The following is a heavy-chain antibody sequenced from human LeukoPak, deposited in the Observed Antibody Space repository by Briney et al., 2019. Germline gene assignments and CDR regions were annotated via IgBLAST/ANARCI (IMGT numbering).Heavy chain of an antibody. CDR3: ATSYGPFDESYYYNF. Sequence: GGSLRLSCAASGFTFSSYAMSWVRQAPGKGLEWVANIDQVGSERNYVDSVKGRFTISRDNAKNSVYLHMSSLRAEDTAVYYCATSYGPFDESYYYNFWGQGTLVTVSS. D-gene: IGHD3-10*01. CDR1: GFTFSSYA. CDR2: IDQVGSER. J-gene: IGHJ4*02. V-gene: IGHV3-7*01.